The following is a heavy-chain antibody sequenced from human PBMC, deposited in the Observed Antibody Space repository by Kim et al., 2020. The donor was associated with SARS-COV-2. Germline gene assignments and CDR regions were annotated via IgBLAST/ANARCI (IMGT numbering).Heavy chain of an antibody. V-gene: IGHV4-59*01. J-gene: IGHJ4*02. Sequence: NYNPSLKSRVTISVDTSKNQFSLKLSSVTAADTAVYYCARVDIVAKAIDYWGQGTLVTVSS. CDR3: ARVDIVAKAIDY. D-gene: IGHD5-12*01.